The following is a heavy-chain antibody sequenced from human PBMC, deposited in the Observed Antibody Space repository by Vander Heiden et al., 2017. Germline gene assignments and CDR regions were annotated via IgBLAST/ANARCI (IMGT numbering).Heavy chain of an antibody. CDR3: ARDLGGTMARYAFDI. V-gene: IGHV3-53*01. J-gene: IGHJ3*02. CDR1: GFTVSSNY. Sequence: EVQLVESGGGLIQPGGSLRLSCAASGFTVSSNYMSWVRQAPGKGLEWVSVIYSGGSTYYADSVKGRFTISRDNSKNTLYLQMNSLRAEDTAVYYCARDLGGTMARYAFDIWGQGTMVTVSS. CDR2: IYSGGST. D-gene: IGHD1-26*01.